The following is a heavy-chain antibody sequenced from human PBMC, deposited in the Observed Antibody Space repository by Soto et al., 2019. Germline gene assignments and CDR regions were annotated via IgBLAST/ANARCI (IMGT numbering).Heavy chain of an antibody. CDR2: INADDGNT. Sequence: ASVKVSCKASGYAFTSYDINWVRQATGQRLEWMGWINADDGNTKYSQKFQGRVTITRDTSASTAYMELSSLRSEDAAVYYCARSGSCTSTSCYGGFDIWGQGTMVTVSS. D-gene: IGHD2-2*01. CDR3: ARSGSCTSTSCYGGFDI. J-gene: IGHJ3*02. V-gene: IGHV1-3*01. CDR1: GYAFTSYD.